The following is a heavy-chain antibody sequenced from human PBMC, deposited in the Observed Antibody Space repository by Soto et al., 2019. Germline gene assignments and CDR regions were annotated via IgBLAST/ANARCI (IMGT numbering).Heavy chain of an antibody. J-gene: IGHJ6*02. CDR2: INSDGSST. Sequence: GGSLRLSCAASGFTFSSYWMHWVRQAPGKGLVWVSRINSDGSSTSYADSVKGRFTISRDNAKNTLYLQMNSLRAEDTAVYYCARGGYDFWGYYYYSMDVWGQGTTVTVSS. CDR1: GFTFSSYW. V-gene: IGHV3-74*01. CDR3: ARGGYDFWGYYYYSMDV. D-gene: IGHD3-3*01.